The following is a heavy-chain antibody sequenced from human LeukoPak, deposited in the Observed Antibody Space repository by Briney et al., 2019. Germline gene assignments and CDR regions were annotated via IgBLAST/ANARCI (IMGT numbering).Heavy chain of an antibody. D-gene: IGHD3-22*01. CDR2: ISSSGSTI. CDR1: GFTFSDYY. CDR3: ARDLGDYYDSSGYYPLDY. J-gene: IGHJ4*02. Sequence: PGGSLRLSCAASGFTFSDYYMSWIRQAPGKGLEWVSYISSSGSTIYYADSVKGRFTISRDNAKSSLYLQMNSLRAEDTAVYYCARDLGDYYDSSGYYPLDYWGQGTLVTVSS. V-gene: IGHV3-11*04.